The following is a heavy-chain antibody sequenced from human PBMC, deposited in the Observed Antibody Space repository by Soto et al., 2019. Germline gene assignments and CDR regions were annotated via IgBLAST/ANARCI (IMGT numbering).Heavy chain of an antibody. CDR3: ASYTIFGVVIHDY. V-gene: IGHV4-34*01. CDR1: GGSFSGYY. CDR2: INHSGST. Sequence: SETLSLTCAVYGGSFSGYYWSWIRQPPGKGLEWIGEINHSGSTNYNPSLKSRVTISVATSKNQFSLKLSSVTAADTAVYYCASYTIFGVVIHDYWGQGTLVTVSS. D-gene: IGHD3-3*01. J-gene: IGHJ4*02.